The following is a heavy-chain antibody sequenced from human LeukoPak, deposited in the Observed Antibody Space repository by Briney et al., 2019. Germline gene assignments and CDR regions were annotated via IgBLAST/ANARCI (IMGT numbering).Heavy chain of an antibody. CDR3: ARDYVVNYYDSSGYQRGGDAVDI. D-gene: IGHD3-22*01. CDR1: GYIFTSYY. CDR2: INPSGGST. J-gene: IGHJ3*02. Sequence: ASVKVSCKASGYIFTSYYIHWVRQAPGQGLEWMGIINPSGGSTSNAQKFQGRVTMTRDTSPRTVYMELSSLRSEDTAVYYCARDYVVNYYDSSGYQRGGDAVDIWGQGTMVTVSS. V-gene: IGHV1-46*01.